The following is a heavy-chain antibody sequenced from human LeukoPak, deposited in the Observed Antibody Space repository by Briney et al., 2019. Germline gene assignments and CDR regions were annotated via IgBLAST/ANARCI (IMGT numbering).Heavy chain of an antibody. Sequence: ASVKVSFTAAGGTFTNYAISWVRQAPAQGLEWMGGIIPLLGIPNYAQKFQGRVTITADDSTSTAYMELTSLRSEDTAVYYCAEDSSMVTTRAPYYYYYLDVWGQGTTVTVSS. CDR1: GGTFTNYA. CDR2: IIPLLGIP. J-gene: IGHJ6*02. CDR3: AEDSSMVTTRAPYYYYYLDV. V-gene: IGHV1-69*10. D-gene: IGHD4-17*01.